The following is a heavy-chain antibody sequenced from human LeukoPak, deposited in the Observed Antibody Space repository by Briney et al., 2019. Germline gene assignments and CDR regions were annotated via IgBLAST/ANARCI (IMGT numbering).Heavy chain of an antibody. CDR3: ARRPYYYDSSGYYSHFDL. J-gene: IGHJ2*01. CDR2: INPNSGGT. D-gene: IGHD3-22*01. Sequence: ASVKVSCKASGYTFTGYYMHWVRQAPGQGLEWMGWINPNSGGTNYAQKFQGRVTMTRDTSISTAYMELSRLRSDDTAVCYCARRPYYYDSSGYYSHFDLWGRGTLVTVSS. V-gene: IGHV1-2*02. CDR1: GYTFTGYY.